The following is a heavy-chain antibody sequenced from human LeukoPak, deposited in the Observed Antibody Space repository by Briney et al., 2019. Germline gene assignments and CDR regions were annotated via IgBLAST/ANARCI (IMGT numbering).Heavy chain of an antibody. CDR3: AQYYYDSSGYYYFDY. V-gene: IGHV1-69*04. CDR1: GGTFGSYA. CDR2: IIPILGIA. J-gene: IGHJ4*02. Sequence: ASVKVSCKASGGTFGSYAISWVRQAPGQGLEWMGRIIPILGIANYAQKFQGRVTITRDTSASTAYMELSSLRSEDTAVYYCAQYYYDSSGYYYFDYWGQGTLVTVSS. D-gene: IGHD3-22*01.